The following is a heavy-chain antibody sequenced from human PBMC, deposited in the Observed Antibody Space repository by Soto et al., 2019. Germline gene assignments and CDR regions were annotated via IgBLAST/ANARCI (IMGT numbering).Heavy chain of an antibody. CDR3: GRDQGGLRGYSGYDAGGFDY. V-gene: IGHV1-3*01. D-gene: IGHD5-12*01. CDR1: GYTFTSYA. CDR2: INAGNGNT. J-gene: IGHJ4*02. Sequence: ASVKVSCKASGYTFTSYAMHWVRQAPGQRLEWMGWINAGNGNTKYSQKFQGRVTITRDTSASTAYMELSNLRSEDTAVYYCGRDQGGLRGYSGYDAGGFDYWGQGTLVTVSS.